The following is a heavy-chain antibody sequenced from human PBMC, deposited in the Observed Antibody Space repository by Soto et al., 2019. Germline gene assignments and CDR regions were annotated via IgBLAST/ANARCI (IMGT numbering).Heavy chain of an antibody. D-gene: IGHD4-17*01. J-gene: IGHJ6*02. CDR1: GGTFSSYA. Sequence: QVQLVQSGAEVKKPGSSVKVSCKASGGTFSSYAISWVRQAPGQGLEWMGGIIPIFGTANYAQKFQGRVTITADESTSTAYMEQSSLRSEHSDFHYCALSKVNRSCMHVWGQGTTVTVSS. CDR3: ALSKVNRSCMHV. CDR2: IIPIFGTA. V-gene: IGHV1-69*12.